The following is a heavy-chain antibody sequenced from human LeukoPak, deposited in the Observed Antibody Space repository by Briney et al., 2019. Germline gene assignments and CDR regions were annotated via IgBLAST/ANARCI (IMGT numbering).Heavy chain of an antibody. D-gene: IGHD2-15*01. V-gene: IGHV3-74*01. Sequence: GGSLRLSCAASGLAFSAYKMHWVRQAPRKGLVWVSRITTDGYTTDYADFVQGRFTASRDNTKNTWSLEMNSLRAEDTAVYYCVVGGSPGYWGQGTLVTASS. CDR1: GLAFSAYK. CDR3: VVGGSPGY. CDR2: ITTDGYTT. J-gene: IGHJ4*02.